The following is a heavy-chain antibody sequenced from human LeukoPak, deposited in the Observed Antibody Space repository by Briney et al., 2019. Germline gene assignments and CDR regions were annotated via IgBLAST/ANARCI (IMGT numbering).Heavy chain of an antibody. CDR2: IIPILGIA. D-gene: IGHD3-10*01. CDR1: GGTFSSYA. Sequence: SVKVSCKASGGTFSSYAISWVRQAPGQGLEWMGRIIPILGIANYAQKFQGRVTITADKSTSTAYMELSSLRSEDTAVYYCVYYGSGSYFYPRDYWGQGTLVTVPS. CDR3: VYYGSGSYFYPRDY. V-gene: IGHV1-69*04. J-gene: IGHJ4*02.